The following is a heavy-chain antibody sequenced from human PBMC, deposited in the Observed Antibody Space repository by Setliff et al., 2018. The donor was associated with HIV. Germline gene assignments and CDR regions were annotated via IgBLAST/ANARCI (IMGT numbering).Heavy chain of an antibody. Sequence: SETLSLTCTVSGSSISSSSYYWGWIRQPPGKGLEWIGNIYYSGSTYYNPSLMSRVTISVDKSKNQFSLKLSSVTAADTAVYYCASTTYYYDSSGYNSWPLFDYWGQGTLVTVSS. V-gene: IGHV4-39*07. CDR2: IYYSGST. D-gene: IGHD3-22*01. CDR3: ASTTYYYDSSGYNSWPLFDY. CDR1: GSSISSSSYY. J-gene: IGHJ4*02.